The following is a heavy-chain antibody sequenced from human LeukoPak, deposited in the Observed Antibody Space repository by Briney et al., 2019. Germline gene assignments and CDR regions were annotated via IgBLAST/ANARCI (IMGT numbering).Heavy chain of an antibody. Sequence: SQTLSLTCAISGDSVSNNNYAWNWIRQSPSRGLEWLGRTYYRSQWYNDYARSVMSRISVDPDTSKNQFSLRLSSVTPDDTAIYYCAGGYAFDVWGQGTMVTVSS. J-gene: IGHJ3*01. CDR3: AGGYAFDV. CDR2: TYYRSQWYN. CDR1: GDSVSNNNYA. V-gene: IGHV6-1*01.